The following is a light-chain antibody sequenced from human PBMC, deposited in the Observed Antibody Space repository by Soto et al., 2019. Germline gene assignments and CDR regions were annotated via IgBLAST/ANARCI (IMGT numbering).Light chain of an antibody. CDR3: QQSYSTPRT. V-gene: IGKV1-39*01. CDR1: QSISSY. J-gene: IGKJ1*01. CDR2: AAS. Sequence: DIQMTQSPSSLCASXGGRVTIPXXASQSISSYLNWYQQKPGKAPKLLIYAASSLQSGVPSRFSGSGSGTDFTLTISSLQPEDFATYYCQQSYSTPRTFGQGTKVDI.